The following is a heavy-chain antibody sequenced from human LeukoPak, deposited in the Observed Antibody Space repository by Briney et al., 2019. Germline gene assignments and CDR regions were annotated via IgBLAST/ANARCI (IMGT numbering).Heavy chain of an antibody. V-gene: IGHV4-39*01. CDR3: ARRDDSSGYHKIFDY. Sequence: SQTLSLTCTVSGGSISSGPYYWGWIRQPPGKGLEWIGNIYYGENTYYNPSLKSRVTISIDTSKNQFYLKLSSLTAADTAVYYCARRDDSSGYHKIFDYWGQGTLVTVSS. J-gene: IGHJ4*02. CDR2: IYYGENT. CDR1: GGSISSGPYY. D-gene: IGHD3-22*01.